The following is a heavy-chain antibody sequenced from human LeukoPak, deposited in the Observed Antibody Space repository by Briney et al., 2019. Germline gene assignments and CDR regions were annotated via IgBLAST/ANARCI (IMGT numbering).Heavy chain of an antibody. J-gene: IGHJ6*04. CDR3: AKDSVQQEYYYYGMDV. CDR1: GFPFRGYA. V-gene: IGHV3-30*18. Sequence: GGPLSLSCAASGFPFRGYAMHWVRQAPGKGLEWVAVIYYDGSNKYYADSVKGRFTISRDNSKNTLYLQMNSLRAEDTAVYYCAKDSVQQEYYYYGMDVWGKGTTVTVSS. D-gene: IGHD6-13*01. CDR2: IYYDGSNK.